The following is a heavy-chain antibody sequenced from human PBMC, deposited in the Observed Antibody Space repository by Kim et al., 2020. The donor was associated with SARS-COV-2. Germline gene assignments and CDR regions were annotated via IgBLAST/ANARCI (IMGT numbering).Heavy chain of an antibody. CDR3: AWDWRPTTRTDCFDP. V-gene: IGHV1-18*01. CDR2: VSTYDGGT. CDR1: GYSFTSSG. J-gene: IGHJ5*02. Sequence: ASVKVSCKASGYSFTSSGISWVRQAPGQGLEWMGWVSTYDGGTNYAQNFKGRVLMTTDTSTNTAYMEVMSLRSDDTAVYYCAWDWRPTTRTDCFDPWGQG. D-gene: IGHD1-1*01.